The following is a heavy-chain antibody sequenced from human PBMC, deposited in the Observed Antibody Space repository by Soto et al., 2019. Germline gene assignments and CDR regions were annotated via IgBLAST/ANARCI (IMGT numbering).Heavy chain of an antibody. V-gene: IGHV4-39*07. CDR2: IYYSGST. CDR3: ARDLWGYCGTDCYPLDV. J-gene: IGHJ6*02. Sequence: SETLSLTCTVSGGSISSSSYYWGWIRQPPGKGLEWIGSIYYSGSTYYNPSFKSRVTISVDTSKNQFSLKLNSVTAADTAVYYCARDLWGYCGTDCYPLDVWGQGTTVTVSS. D-gene: IGHD2-21*02. CDR1: GGSISSSSYY.